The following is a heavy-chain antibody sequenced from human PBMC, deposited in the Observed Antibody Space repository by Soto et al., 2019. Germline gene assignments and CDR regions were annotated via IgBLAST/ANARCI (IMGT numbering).Heavy chain of an antibody. CDR3: VKGRGEGYCTGGSCSFDN. CDR2: VSANGDTT. CDR1: GFSYSRYA. D-gene: IGHD2-8*02. V-gene: IGHV3-23*01. Sequence: EVQLMESGGGLVQPGGSVRLSCAASGFSYSRYAMSWVRQAPGKGLEWASGVSANGDTTNYADSVKGRFTISRDNSKNTVDLQMSSLRPEDAAVYYCVKGRGEGYCTGGSCSFDNWGQGTLVTVSS. J-gene: IGHJ4*02.